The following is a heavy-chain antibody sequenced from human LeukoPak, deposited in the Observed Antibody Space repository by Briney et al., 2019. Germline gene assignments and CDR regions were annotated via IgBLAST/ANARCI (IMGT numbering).Heavy chain of an antibody. CDR2: MNPNSGNT. CDR1: GYIFTSYD. Sequence: ASVKVSCKASGYIFTSYDINWVRQATGQGLEWMGWMNPNSGNTGYAQKFQGRVTMTRNTSINTAYMELSSLRSEDTAVYYCARGLHYYASGSYYIDYWGQGILVTVSS. J-gene: IGHJ4*02. CDR3: ARGLHYYASGSYYIDY. V-gene: IGHV1-8*01. D-gene: IGHD3-10*01.